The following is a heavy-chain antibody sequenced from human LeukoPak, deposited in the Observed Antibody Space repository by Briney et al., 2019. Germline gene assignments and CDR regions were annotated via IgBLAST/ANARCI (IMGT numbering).Heavy chain of an antibody. CDR3: SRGRYGDCARIGYYYGMYV. CDR1: GFTFSSYA. V-gene: IGHV3-30-3*01. Sequence: GGSLRLSCSASGFTFSSYAMHGVRPAPGRGGEGVAVIAFDGSNALYADSVKGRFTISRDISKSTLYLEMNSLKAEDSAIYYCSRGRYGDCARIGYYYGMYVWGQGTTVTVSS. D-gene: IGHD4-17*01. CDR2: IAFDGSNA. J-gene: IGHJ6*02.